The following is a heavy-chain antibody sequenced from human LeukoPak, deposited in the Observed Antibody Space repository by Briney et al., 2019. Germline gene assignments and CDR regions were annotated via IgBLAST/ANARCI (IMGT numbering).Heavy chain of an antibody. J-gene: IGHJ3*02. CDR1: GGSISSYY. CDR2: IYTSGST. CDR3: ARDKASDYGDYELDAFDI. V-gene: IGHV4-4*07. Sequence: SETLSLTCTVSGGSISSYYWSWIRQPAGKGLEWIGRIYTSGSTNYNPSLKSRVTMSVDTSKNQSSLKLSSVTAADTAVYYCARDKASDYGDYELDAFDIWGQGTMVTVSS. D-gene: IGHD4-17*01.